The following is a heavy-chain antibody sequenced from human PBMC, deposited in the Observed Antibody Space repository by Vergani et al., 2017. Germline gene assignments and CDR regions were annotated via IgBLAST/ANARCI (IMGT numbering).Heavy chain of an antibody. CDR2: MDYSGST. CDR1: GDSVISTDYH. Sequence: QVQLQESGPGLVKPSETLSLTCTVSGDSVISTDYHWGWIRQPPGKGLEWNGSMDYSGSTSYNPSLESRISISFETPKNQFSLRLTSVTAADTAVYYCASKRGACRAAYCHSYDFWGPGTLVGVSS. CDR3: ASKRGACRAAYCHSYDF. D-gene: IGHD2-15*01. V-gene: IGHV4-39*01. J-gene: IGHJ4*02.